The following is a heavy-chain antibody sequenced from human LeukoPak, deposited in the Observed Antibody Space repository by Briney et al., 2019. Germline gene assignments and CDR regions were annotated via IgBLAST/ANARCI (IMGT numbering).Heavy chain of an antibody. CDR3: ARRVHRGGSYSSHSDY. CDR2: NHRGDADT. Sequence: EKPLQISCQGSGSTFTTYWIAWVRQLPGKGLEWLGINHRGDADTTSSASFQGQVTISADKPISTAYLQWSSLKASETAMYYCARRVHRGGSYSSHSDYGGQGSLVTVS. D-gene: IGHD1-26*01. V-gene: IGHV5-51*01. J-gene: IGHJ4*02. CDR1: GSTFTTYW.